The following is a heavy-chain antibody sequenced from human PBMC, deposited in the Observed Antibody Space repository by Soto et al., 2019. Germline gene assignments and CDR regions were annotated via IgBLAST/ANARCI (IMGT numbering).Heavy chain of an antibody. CDR2: IWYDGSNK. Sequence: GGSLRLSCAASGFTFSSYGMHWVRQAPGKGLEWVAVIWYDGSNKYYADSVKGRFTISRDNSKNTLYLQMNSLRAEDTAVYYCAREKSTRTDYYYGMDVWGQGTTVT. J-gene: IGHJ6*02. D-gene: IGHD1-1*01. CDR1: GFTFSSYG. V-gene: IGHV3-33*01. CDR3: AREKSTRTDYYYGMDV.